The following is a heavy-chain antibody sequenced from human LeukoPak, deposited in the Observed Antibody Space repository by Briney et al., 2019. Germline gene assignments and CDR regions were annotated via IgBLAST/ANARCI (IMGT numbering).Heavy chain of an antibody. CDR1: GYTFTGYY. CDR2: INPNSGGT. D-gene: IGHD6-25*01. CDR3: ARDRLSYFDY. Sequence: ASVKVSCKASGYTFTGYYMYWVRQAPGQGLEWMGWINPNSGGTNYAQKFQGWVTMTRDTSISTAYMELSRLRSDDTAVYYCARDRLSYFDYWGQGTLVTVSS. V-gene: IGHV1-2*04. J-gene: IGHJ4*02.